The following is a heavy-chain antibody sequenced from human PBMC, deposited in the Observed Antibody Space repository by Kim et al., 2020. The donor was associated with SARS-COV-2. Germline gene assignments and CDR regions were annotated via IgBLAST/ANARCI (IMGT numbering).Heavy chain of an antibody. Sequence: GGSLRLSCAASGFTFSDAWMSWVRQAPGKGLEWVGRIKSKTDGGTTDYAAPVKGRFTISRDDSKNTVYLQMNSLKTEDTAVYYCTTFDPQFYYDSSGLDYWGQGTLVTVSS. D-gene: IGHD3-22*01. CDR2: IKSKTDGGTT. CDR3: TTFDPQFYYDSSGLDY. V-gene: IGHV3-15*01. CDR1: GFTFSDAW. J-gene: IGHJ4*02.